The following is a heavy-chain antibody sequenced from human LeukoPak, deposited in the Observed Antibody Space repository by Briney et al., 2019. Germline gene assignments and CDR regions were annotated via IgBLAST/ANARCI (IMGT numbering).Heavy chain of an antibody. CDR3: ANGNGQQFLGWLHEAYFDY. D-gene: IGHD3-3*01. V-gene: IGHV3-53*01. J-gene: IGHJ4*02. CDR1: GFTVSSNY. Sequence: PGGSLRLSCAASGFTVSSNYMSWVRQAPGKGLEWVSVIYSGGSTYYADSVKGRFTISRDNSKNTLYLQMNSLRVEDTAVYYCANGNGQQFLGWLHEAYFDYWGQGTLVTVSS. CDR2: IYSGGST.